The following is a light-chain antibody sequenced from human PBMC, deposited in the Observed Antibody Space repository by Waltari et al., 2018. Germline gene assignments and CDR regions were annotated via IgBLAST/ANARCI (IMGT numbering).Light chain of an antibody. J-gene: IGKJ5*01. CDR1: QDIGNY. V-gene: IGKV1-17*03. CDR3: LQHYTYPPT. Sequence: DIQMTQSPSAMSASVEDRVAITCRASQDIGNYLAWFQQKPGTVPKRLIYAVSSLESGVPSRFSGSDSGTEFTLTINRLQPEDLATYFCLQHYTYPPTFGQGTRLEI. CDR2: AVS.